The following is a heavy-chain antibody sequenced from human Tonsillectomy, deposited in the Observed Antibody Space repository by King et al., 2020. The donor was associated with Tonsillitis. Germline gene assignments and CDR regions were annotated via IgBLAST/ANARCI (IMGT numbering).Heavy chain of an antibody. CDR1: GFTFSSYG. D-gene: IGHD4-17*01. Sequence: EVQLVESGGGLVQPGGSLRLSCAASGFTFSSYGMTWVRQSPGKGLAWVPCMSGRGDRREYADSVKGRFTISRDNSKNTLYLEMNSLRAEDTAVYYCAKSLVQIDGNYDGVHWGQGTLVTVSS. J-gene: IGHJ4*02. CDR2: MSGRGDRR. V-gene: IGHV3-23*04. CDR3: AKSLVQIDGNYDGVH.